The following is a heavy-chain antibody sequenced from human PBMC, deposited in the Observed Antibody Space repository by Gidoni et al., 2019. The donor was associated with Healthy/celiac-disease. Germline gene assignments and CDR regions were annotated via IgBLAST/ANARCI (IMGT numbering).Heavy chain of an antibody. Sequence: EVQLVESGGGLVQPGGSLRRCCAASGFRFSSNYMGWVRQAPGKGLEWVSVSYSGGSTYYADSVKGRFTISRDNSKNTLYLQMNSLRAEDTAVYYCARDNGSGWYWWFDPWGQGTLVTVSS. J-gene: IGHJ5*02. V-gene: IGHV3-66*02. CDR2: SYSGGST. D-gene: IGHD6-19*01. CDR3: ARDNGSGWYWWFDP. CDR1: GFRFSSNY.